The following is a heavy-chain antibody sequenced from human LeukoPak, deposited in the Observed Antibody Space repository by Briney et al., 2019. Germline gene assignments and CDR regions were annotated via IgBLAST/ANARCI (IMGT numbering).Heavy chain of an antibody. CDR3: ARERYYYDSSTTSFDP. Sequence: GGSLRLSCAASGFTVSSNYMNWVRQAAGKGLEWVSYIGSSSGTIYYADSVKGRFTISRDNAKNSLYLQMNSLRAEDTAVYYCARERYYYDSSTTSFDPWGQGTLVTVSS. J-gene: IGHJ5*02. CDR1: GFTVSSNY. CDR2: IGSSSGTI. D-gene: IGHD3-22*01. V-gene: IGHV3-48*04.